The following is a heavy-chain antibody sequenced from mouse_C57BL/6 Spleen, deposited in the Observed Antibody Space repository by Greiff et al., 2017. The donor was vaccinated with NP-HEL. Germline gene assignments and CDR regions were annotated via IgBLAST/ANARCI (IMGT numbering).Heavy chain of an antibody. J-gene: IGHJ2*01. CDR3: ARMVGYYFDY. Sequence: QVQLQQPGAELVKPGASVKLSCKASGYNFTSYWMQWVKQRPGQGLEWIGEIDPSDSYTNYNQKFKGKATLTVDTSSSTAYMQLSSLTSEDSAVYYCARMVGYYFDYWGQGTTLTVSS. CDR1: GYNFTSYW. D-gene: IGHD1-1*02. CDR2: IDPSDSYT. V-gene: IGHV1-50*01.